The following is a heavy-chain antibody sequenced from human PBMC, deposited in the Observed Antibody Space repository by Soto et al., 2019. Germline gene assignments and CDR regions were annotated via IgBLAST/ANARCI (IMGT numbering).Heavy chain of an antibody. CDR1: GFTFSSYA. Sequence: EVQLLESGGGLVQPGGSLRLSCAASGFTFSSYAMSWVRQAPGKGLEWVSAISGSGGSTYYADSVKGRFTISRDNSKNTLYLQMSSLRAEDTAVYYCSVLNTVSNHFDYWGQGSLVTASS. V-gene: IGHV3-23*01. CDR2: ISGSGGST. D-gene: IGHD4-17*01. CDR3: SVLNTVSNHFDY. J-gene: IGHJ4*02.